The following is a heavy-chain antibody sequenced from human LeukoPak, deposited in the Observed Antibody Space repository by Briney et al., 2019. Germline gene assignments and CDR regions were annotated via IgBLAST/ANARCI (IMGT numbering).Heavy chain of an antibody. Sequence: SETLSLTCAVYGGAFSGYYWSWIRQPPGKGLEGIGEINHSGSTNYNPSLKSRVTISVDTSKNQFSLKLSSVTAADTAVYYYASVYGSGRNNWFDPWGQGTLVTVSS. CDR1: GGAFSGYY. CDR3: ASVYGSGRNNWFDP. D-gene: IGHD3-10*01. CDR2: INHSGST. V-gene: IGHV4-34*01. J-gene: IGHJ5*02.